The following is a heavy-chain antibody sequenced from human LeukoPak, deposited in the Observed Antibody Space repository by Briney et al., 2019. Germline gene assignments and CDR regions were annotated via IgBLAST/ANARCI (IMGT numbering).Heavy chain of an antibody. CDR2: IYHSGST. Sequence: SETLSLTCTVSGGSISSSNWWSWVCQPPGKGLEWIGEIYHSGSTNYNPSLKSRVTISVDKSKNQFSLKLSSVTAADTAVYYCAREGFYSKTERLYYFDYWGQGTLVTVSS. J-gene: IGHJ4*02. CDR3: AREGFYSKTERLYYFDY. D-gene: IGHD4-11*01. V-gene: IGHV4-4*02. CDR1: GGSISSSNW.